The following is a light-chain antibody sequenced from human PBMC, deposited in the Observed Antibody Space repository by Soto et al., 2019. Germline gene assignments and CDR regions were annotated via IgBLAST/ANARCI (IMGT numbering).Light chain of an antibody. J-gene: IGLJ1*01. V-gene: IGLV2-11*01. CDR1: SSDVGGSNL. CDR3: CAYADISLYV. Sequence: QSALTQPRSVSGSPGQSVTISCTGTSSDVGGSNLVSWYQQHPGKAPKVVIYYVNKRPSGVPDRFSGSKSGNTASLTISGLQADDEADYYCCAYADISLYVFGTGTKLTVL. CDR2: YVN.